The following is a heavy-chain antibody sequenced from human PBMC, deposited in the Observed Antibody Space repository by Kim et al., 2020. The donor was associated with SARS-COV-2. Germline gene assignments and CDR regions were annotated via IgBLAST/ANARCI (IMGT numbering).Heavy chain of an antibody. D-gene: IGHD3-10*01. J-gene: IGHJ4*02. V-gene: IGHV1-46*01. CDR3: ARAYGSGSYETNFDY. Sequence: AKKLQGRVTMTRDTSTSTVYMELSSLRSEDTAVYYCARAYGSGSYETNFDYWGQGTLVTVSS.